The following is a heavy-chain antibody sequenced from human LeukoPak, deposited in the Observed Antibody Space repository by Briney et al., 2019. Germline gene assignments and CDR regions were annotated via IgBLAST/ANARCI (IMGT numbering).Heavy chain of an antibody. D-gene: IGHD3-10*01. CDR2: ISGSGAYT. CDR1: GFTFSSHG. J-gene: IGHJ4*02. CDR3: AKVTYGSGTYGAFDS. V-gene: IGHV3-23*01. Sequence: PGGSLRLSCAASGFTFSSHGMSWVRQAPGKGLEWVSTISGSGAYTYYADSVKGRFTISRDNSKNTLYLQMNSLRAEDTAVYYCAKVTYGSGTYGAFDSWGQGTLVTVSS.